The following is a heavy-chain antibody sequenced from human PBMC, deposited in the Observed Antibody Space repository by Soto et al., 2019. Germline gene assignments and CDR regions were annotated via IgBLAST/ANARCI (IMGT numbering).Heavy chain of an antibody. D-gene: IGHD2-2*01. J-gene: IGHJ6*02. CDR2: IDPSDSYT. V-gene: IGHV5-10-1*01. Sequence: PGESLKISCKGSGYSFTSYWISWVRQMPGKGLEWMGRIDPSDSYTNYSPSFQGHVTISADKSISTAYLQWSSLKASDTAVYYCARETLQRVVVPAAPGMDVWGQGTTVTVSS. CDR1: GYSFTSYW. CDR3: ARETLQRVVVPAAPGMDV.